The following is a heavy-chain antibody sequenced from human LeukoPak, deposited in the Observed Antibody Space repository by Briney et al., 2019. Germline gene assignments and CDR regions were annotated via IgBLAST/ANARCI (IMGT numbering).Heavy chain of an antibody. CDR3: VRQLGGSGSY. D-gene: IGHD3-10*01. J-gene: IGHJ4*02. CDR2: IKQDGSEK. Sequence: GGSLRLSCAASGFTFSSYAMHWVRQAPGKGLEWVANIKQDGSEKYYVDSVKGRFTISRDNAKNSLYLQMNSLRAEDTAVYYCVRQLGGSGSYWGQGTLVTVSS. V-gene: IGHV3-7*01. CDR1: GFTFSSYA.